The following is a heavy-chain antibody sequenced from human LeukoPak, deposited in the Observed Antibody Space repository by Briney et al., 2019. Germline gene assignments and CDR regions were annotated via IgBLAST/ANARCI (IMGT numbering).Heavy chain of an antibody. J-gene: IGHJ4*02. D-gene: IGHD3-16*01. CDR3: ARDIFESPLLGYFDY. Sequence: GASVKVSCKASGYTFTSYAMNWVRQAPGQGLEWMGWINTNTGNPTYAQGFTGRFVFSLDTSVSTAYLQISSLKAEDTAVYYCARDIFESPLLGYFDYWGQGTLVTVSS. CDR1: GYTFTSYA. CDR2: INTNTGNP. V-gene: IGHV7-4-1*02.